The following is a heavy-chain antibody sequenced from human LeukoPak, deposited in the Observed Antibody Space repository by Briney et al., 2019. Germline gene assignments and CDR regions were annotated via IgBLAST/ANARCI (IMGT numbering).Heavy chain of an antibody. V-gene: IGHV4-34*01. CDR3: ARDFSSSSTVYYYYYMDV. CDR2: IKHSGST. Sequence: SETLSLTCAVYGGSFNGYYWRWIRQPPGKGLEWIGEIKHSGSTNYNPSLKSRVTLSVDTSKNQFSLKLSSVTAADTAIYYCARDFSSSSTVYYYYYMDVWGKGTTVTVSS. J-gene: IGHJ6*03. CDR1: GGSFNGYY. D-gene: IGHD6-6*01.